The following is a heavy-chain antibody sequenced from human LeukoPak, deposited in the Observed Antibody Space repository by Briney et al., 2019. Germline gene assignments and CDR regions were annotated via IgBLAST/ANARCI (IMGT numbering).Heavy chain of an antibody. D-gene: IGHD2-15*01. Sequence: GGSLRLSCAASGFTFSDYYMSWIRQAPGKGLEWVSYISSSGSTIYYADSVKGRFTISRDNAKNSLYMQMNSLRAEDTAVYYCARDLGYCSGGSCSPRGYLDYWGQGTLVTVSS. CDR1: GFTFSDYY. CDR3: ARDLGYCSGGSCSPRGYLDY. V-gene: IGHV3-11*01. J-gene: IGHJ4*02. CDR2: ISSSGSTI.